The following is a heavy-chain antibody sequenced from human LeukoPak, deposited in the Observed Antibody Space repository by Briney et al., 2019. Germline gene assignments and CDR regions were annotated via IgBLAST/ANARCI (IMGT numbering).Heavy chain of an antibody. J-gene: IGHJ4*02. Sequence: PSETLSLTCTVSGGSITSYYWSWIRQSPGKGLEWIGYIYYSGSTNYNPSLKSRVTISVDTSKNQFSLKLSSVTAADTAVYYCAGRSYSSGFYYFDYRGQGTLVTVSP. V-gene: IGHV4-59*08. CDR3: AGRSYSSGFYYFDY. CDR1: GGSITSYY. CDR2: IYYSGST. D-gene: IGHD6-25*01.